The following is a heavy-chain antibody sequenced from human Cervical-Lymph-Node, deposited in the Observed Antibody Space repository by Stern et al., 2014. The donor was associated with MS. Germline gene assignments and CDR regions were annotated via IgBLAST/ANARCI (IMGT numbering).Heavy chain of an antibody. J-gene: IGHJ4*02. CDR2: IYYTGDT. Sequence: QLQLQESGPGLLKPSETLSLTCTVSGGSISRYYWSWIRQPPGKGLEWVGYIYYTGDTHYNPSLQSRLTISLDTSKSQFSLNLTSVTAADTAVYYCASVGATNNARGFDYWGQGTVVTVSS. CDR3: ASVGATNNARGFDY. V-gene: IGHV4-59*01. D-gene: IGHD1-26*01. CDR1: GGSISRYY.